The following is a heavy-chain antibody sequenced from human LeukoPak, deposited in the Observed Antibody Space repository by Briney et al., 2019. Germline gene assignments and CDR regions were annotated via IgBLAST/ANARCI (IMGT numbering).Heavy chain of an antibody. CDR1: GYTFTGYY. CDR3: ARGRTYYYDSSPFDP. J-gene: IGHJ5*02. Sequence: ASVKVSCKASGYTFTGYYMHWVRQAPGQGLEWMGWINPNSGGTNYAQKFQGGVTMTRDTSISTAYMELSRLRSDDTAVYYCARGRTYYYDSSPFDPWGQGTLVTVSS. D-gene: IGHD3-22*01. V-gene: IGHV1-2*02. CDR2: INPNSGGT.